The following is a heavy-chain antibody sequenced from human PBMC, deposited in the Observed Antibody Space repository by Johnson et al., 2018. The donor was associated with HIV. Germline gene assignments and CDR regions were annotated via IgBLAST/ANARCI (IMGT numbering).Heavy chain of an antibody. J-gene: IGHJ3*02. Sequence: QVQLVESGGGVVQPGRSLRLSCAASGFTFSSYGMHWVRQAPGKGLEWVAVIWYDGSNKDYADSVKGRFTISRDNSKNTLYLQMNSLRVEDTAVYYCTTDDVVPPAFDIWGQGTMVTVSS. D-gene: IGHD2-15*01. CDR3: TTDDVVPPAFDI. CDR1: GFTFSSYG. CDR2: IWYDGSNK. V-gene: IGHV3-33*01.